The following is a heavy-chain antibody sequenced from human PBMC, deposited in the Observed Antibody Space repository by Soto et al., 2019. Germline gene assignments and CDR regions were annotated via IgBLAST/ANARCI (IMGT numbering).Heavy chain of an antibody. D-gene: IGHD6-6*01. CDR2: FDPEDGET. V-gene: IGHV1-24*01. Sequence: ASVKVSCKVSGYTLTELSMHWVRQAPGKGLEWMGGFDPEDGETIYAQKFQGRVTMTEDTSTDTAYMELSSLRSEDTAVYYCATEMSGAARPGWFGPWGQGTLVTVSS. J-gene: IGHJ5*02. CDR3: ATEMSGAARPGWFGP. CDR1: GYTLTELS.